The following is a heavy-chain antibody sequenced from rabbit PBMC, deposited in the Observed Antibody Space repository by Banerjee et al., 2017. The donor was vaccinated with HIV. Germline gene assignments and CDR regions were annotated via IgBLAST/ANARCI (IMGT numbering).Heavy chain of an antibody. CDR1: GFSFSNKYV. J-gene: IGHJ4*01. D-gene: IGHD1-1*01. CDR2: INSSSRNV. Sequence: QEQLEESGGDLVKPEGSLTITCTASGFSFSNKYVMCWVRQAPGKGLEWIGCINSSSRNVVYASWATGRFTISKASSTTVTLQMSSLTVADTATYFCVRGSISGTDYNLWGPGTLVTVS. CDR3: VRGSISGTDYNL. V-gene: IGHV1S45*01.